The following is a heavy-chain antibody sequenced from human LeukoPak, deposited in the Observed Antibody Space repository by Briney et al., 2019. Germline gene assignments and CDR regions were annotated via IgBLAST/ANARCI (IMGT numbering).Heavy chain of an antibody. V-gene: IGHV1-2*02. CDR2: INPNNGDT. D-gene: IGHD3-10*01. J-gene: IGHJ5*02. Sequence: ASVKVSCKASGYTFTGDSIHWVRQAPGQGLEWMGWINPNNGDTNFAQKFQGRVTMTRDTSITTAYMELSRLRSDDTAVYYCARQKRIRGAIPDGGWIDPWCQGTLVTVSS. CDR1: GYTFTGDS. CDR3: ARQKRIRGAIPDGGWIDP.